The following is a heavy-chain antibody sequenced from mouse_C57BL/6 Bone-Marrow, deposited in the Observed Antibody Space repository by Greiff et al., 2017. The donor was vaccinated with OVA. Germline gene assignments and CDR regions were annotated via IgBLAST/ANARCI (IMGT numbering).Heavy chain of an antibody. V-gene: IGHV1-85*01. Sequence: QVQLKESGPELVKPGASVKLSCKASGYTFTSYDINWVKQRPGQGLEWIGWLYPRDGSTKYNEKFKGKATLTVDTSSSTAYMELQSLTSEDSAGYFCARGNWDVDAMDYWGQGTAVTGSS. D-gene: IGHD4-1*01. CDR1: GYTFTSYD. J-gene: IGHJ4*01. CDR3: ARGNWDVDAMDY. CDR2: LYPRDGST.